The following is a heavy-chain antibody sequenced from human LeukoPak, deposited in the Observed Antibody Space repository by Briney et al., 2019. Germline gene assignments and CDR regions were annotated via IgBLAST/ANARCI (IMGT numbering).Heavy chain of an antibody. CDR2: IHYKGGS. CDR1: GYFLRAYL. CDR3: ATSYDYKVAPFDL. J-gene: IGHJ4*02. D-gene: IGHD5-12*01. V-gene: IGHV4-59*12. Sequence: SETLSQTRTVTGYFLRAYLWSWIRPPPAKGLDWVGHIHYKGGSDYNPSLKGRLTFSVDTSRDQFSLRLTSVTAADTATYYCATSYDYKVAPFDLWGQGPLVTVSS.